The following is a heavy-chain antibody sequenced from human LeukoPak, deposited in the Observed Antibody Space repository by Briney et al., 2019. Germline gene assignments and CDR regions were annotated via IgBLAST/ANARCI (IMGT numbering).Heavy chain of an antibody. J-gene: IGHJ4*02. D-gene: IGHD3-22*01. Sequence: SETLSLTCAVSGYSISGGYYWGWIRQPPGKGLEWIGSICHNGSTYYNPSLKSRVTISVDTSKNQFSLKLSSVTAADTAVYYCARQRTYYYDSSGYGFDYWGQGTLVTVSS. CDR1: GYSISGGYY. CDR2: ICHNGST. V-gene: IGHV4-38-2*01. CDR3: ARQRTYYYDSSGYGFDY.